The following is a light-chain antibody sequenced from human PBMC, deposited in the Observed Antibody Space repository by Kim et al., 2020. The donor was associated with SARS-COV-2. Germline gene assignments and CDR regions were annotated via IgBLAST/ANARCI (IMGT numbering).Light chain of an antibody. V-gene: IGLV2-11*03. CDR2: DVS. Sequence: GQSCTISCTGTSSDVGGYYLVSWYQQHPGKAPKLMICDVSNRPSGVPDRFSGSKSGNTASLTISGLQADDEADYYCCSYAGSYTWVFGGGTQLTVL. CDR3: CSYAGSYTWV. J-gene: IGLJ3*02. CDR1: SSDVGGYYL.